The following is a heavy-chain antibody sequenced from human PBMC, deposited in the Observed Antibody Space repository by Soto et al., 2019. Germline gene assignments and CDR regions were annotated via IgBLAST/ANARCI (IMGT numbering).Heavy chain of an antibody. V-gene: IGHV1-2*02. Sequence: ASVKVSCTACGYTFTGHYIHGVRQAPGQGLEWMGWINPNSGGTNYAQNFQGRVTMTRDTSVSTAYMELSRLRSDDTAVYFCARVGGQYCSSPSCSYFYGMDVWGQGTTVTVSS. J-gene: IGHJ6*02. CDR1: GYTFTGHY. CDR3: ARVGGQYCSSPSCSYFYGMDV. CDR2: INPNSGGT. D-gene: IGHD2-2*01.